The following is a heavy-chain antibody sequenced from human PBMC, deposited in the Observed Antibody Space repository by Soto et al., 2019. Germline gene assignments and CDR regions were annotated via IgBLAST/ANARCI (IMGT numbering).Heavy chain of an antibody. J-gene: IGHJ6*03. CDR1: GGPFSASY. CDR2: INHSGST. D-gene: IGHD2-15*01. Sequence: SETLSLTSNFYGGPFSASYWSWIRQPPGKGLEWIGEINHSGSTNYNPSLRSRVTISVDTSKNQLSLKLSSVTAADTAVYYCARSLRDIVVVVAARYYYYMDVWGKGTTVT. V-gene: IGHV4-34*01. CDR3: ARSLRDIVVVVAARYYYYMDV.